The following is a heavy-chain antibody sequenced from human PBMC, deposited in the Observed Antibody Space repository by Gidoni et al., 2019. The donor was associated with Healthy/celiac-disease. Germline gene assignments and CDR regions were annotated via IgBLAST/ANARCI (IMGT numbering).Heavy chain of an antibody. CDR3: AKSAVAVAGMGDY. CDR1: GFSFRSYG. V-gene: IGHV3-30*18. CDR2: IAYDGSNK. Sequence: QVQLVESGGGVAHPGRSLRLSCAASGFSFRSYGMHWVRQVPGKGLEWVAVIAYDGSNKYYADSGKGRFTISRDNSKNTLYLQMNSLRAEDTAVYYCAKSAVAVAGMGDYWGQGTLVTVSS. J-gene: IGHJ4*02. D-gene: IGHD6-19*01.